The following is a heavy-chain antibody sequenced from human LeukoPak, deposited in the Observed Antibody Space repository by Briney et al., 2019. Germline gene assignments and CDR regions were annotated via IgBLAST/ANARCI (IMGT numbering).Heavy chain of an antibody. V-gene: IGHV1-2*04. CDR3: ARDKTTDYGDEVGLDY. Sequence: ASVKVSCKASGYTFTGYYMHWVRQAPGQGLEWMGWINPNSGGTNYAQKFQGWVTMTRDTSISTAYMELSRLRSDDAAVYYCARDKTTDYGDEVGLDYWGQGTLVTVSS. CDR2: INPNSGGT. D-gene: IGHD4-17*01. J-gene: IGHJ4*02. CDR1: GYTFTGYY.